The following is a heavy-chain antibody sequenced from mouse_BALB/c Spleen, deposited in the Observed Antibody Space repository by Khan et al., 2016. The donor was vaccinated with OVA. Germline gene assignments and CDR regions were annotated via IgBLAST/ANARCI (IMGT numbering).Heavy chain of an antibody. J-gene: IGHJ4*01. CDR1: GYTYTSYW. V-gene: IGHV1S41*01. Sequence: DLVKPGASVKLSCKASGYTYTSYWINWIKQRQGKGLTGIGRIAPGSSNVYYNDVLRRKAKMTVDTCSSKAYVQLDRLTSEDAAVYYCARENCYGRSCYNMDYSANGTSV. CDR3: ARENCYGRSCYNMDY. D-gene: IGHD1-1*01. CDR2: IAPGSSNV.